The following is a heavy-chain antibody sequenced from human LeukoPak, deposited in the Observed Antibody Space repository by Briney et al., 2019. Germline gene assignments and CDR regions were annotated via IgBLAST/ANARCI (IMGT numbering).Heavy chain of an antibody. V-gene: IGHV3-74*03. CDR3: VREFSRPLD. Sequence: GGSLRLSCAASGFTFSSYAMSWVRQAPGKGLMWVSSITNDDGSTMYADSVKGRFTISRDNAKNTLYLQMNSLRADDTAVYFCVREFSRPLDWGQGTLVTVSS. J-gene: IGHJ4*02. CDR2: ITNDDGST. CDR1: GFTFSSYA. D-gene: IGHD2-2*01.